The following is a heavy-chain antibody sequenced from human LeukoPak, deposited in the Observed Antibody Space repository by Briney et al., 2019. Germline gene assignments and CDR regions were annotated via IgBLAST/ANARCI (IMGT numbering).Heavy chain of an antibody. CDR1: GFTSSSYW. V-gene: IGHV3-7*03. CDR2: IKQDGSEK. D-gene: IGHD3-22*01. J-gene: IGHJ4*02. CDR3: ARDAAGADSSGYLPPADSFDY. Sequence: GGSLRLSCAASGFTSSSYWMSWVRQAPGKGLEWVANIKQDGSEKYYVDSVKGRFTISRDNAKNSLYLQMNSLRAEDTAVYYCARDAAGADSSGYLPPADSFDYWGQGTLVTVSS.